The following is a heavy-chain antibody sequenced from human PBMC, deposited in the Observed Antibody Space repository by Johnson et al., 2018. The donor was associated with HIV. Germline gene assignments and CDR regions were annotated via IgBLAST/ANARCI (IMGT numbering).Heavy chain of an antibody. V-gene: IGHV3-43*01. CDR1: GFTFDDYT. J-gene: IGHJ3*02. CDR2: FSWDGGST. D-gene: IGHD1-7*01. CDR3: AKGTGNYELGAFDI. Sequence: VQLVESGGVVVQPGGSLRLSCAASGFTFDDYTMHWVRQAPGKGLEWVSLFSWDGGSTYYADSVKGRFTISRDNSKNSLYLQMNSLRTEDTALYYCAKGTGNYELGAFDIWGQGTMVTVSS.